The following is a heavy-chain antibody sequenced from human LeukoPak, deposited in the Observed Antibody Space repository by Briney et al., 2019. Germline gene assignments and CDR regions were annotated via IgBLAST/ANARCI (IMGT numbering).Heavy chain of an antibody. CDR3: ARERLWFGESGAFDL. CDR2: FYYSSNS. CDR1: SGSISTYY. D-gene: IGHD3-10*01. V-gene: IGHV4-59*01. Sequence: SETLSLTCTVSSGSISTYYWSWIRQPPGKELEWIGFFYYSSNSKYNPSLKGRVTISVDSSKNQFSLKLSSVTAADTAVYYCARERLWFGESGAFDLWGQGTMVTVSS. J-gene: IGHJ3*01.